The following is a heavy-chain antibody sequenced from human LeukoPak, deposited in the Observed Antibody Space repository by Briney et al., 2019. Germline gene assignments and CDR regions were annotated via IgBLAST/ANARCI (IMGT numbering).Heavy chain of an antibody. V-gene: IGHV3-21*01. D-gene: IGHD6-19*01. CDR3: ARQTQWLYFDY. Sequence: GGSLRLSCAASGFTFSSYSMNWVRQAPGKRLEWVSSISSSSSYIYYADSVKGRFTISRDNAKNSLYLQMNSLRAEDTAVYYCARQTQWLYFDYWGQGTLVTVSS. CDR2: ISSSSSYI. CDR1: GFTFSSYS. J-gene: IGHJ4*02.